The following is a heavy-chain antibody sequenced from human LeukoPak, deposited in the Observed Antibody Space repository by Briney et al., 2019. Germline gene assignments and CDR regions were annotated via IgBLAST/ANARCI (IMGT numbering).Heavy chain of an antibody. CDR3: ARPSQVVVGSSVGLFDH. CDR1: GYRFTDFW. CDR2: IYPGDSDT. J-gene: IGHJ4*02. D-gene: IGHD2-21*01. V-gene: IGHV5-51*01. Sequence: GGSLKISCKGSGYRFTDFWIGWVRQMPGRGLEWMGIIYPGDSDTNYSPSFQGQVTISADKSINTAYLQWSSLRASDSAVYYCARPSQVVVGSSVGLFDHWGQGTLVAVSS.